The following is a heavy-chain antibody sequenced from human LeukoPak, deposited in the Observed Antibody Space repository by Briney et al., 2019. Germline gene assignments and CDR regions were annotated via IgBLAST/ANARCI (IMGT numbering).Heavy chain of an antibody. CDR1: GFTFSRYS. CDR3: ARDRKLPGTTITMIVVDGAFDI. J-gene: IGHJ3*02. Sequence: PGGSLRLSCAASGFTFSRYSMNWVRQAPGKGLEWVSSISSSSIYIYYADSVKGRFTISRDNAKNSLYLQMNSLRAEDTAVYYCARDRKLPGTTITMIVVDGAFDIWGQGTMVTVSS. CDR2: ISSSSIYI. D-gene: IGHD3-22*01. V-gene: IGHV3-21*01.